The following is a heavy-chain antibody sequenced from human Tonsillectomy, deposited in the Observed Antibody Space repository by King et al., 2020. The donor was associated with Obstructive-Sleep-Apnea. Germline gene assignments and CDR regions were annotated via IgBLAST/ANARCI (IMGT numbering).Heavy chain of an antibody. Sequence: QLQESGPGLVKPSQTLSLTCTVSGGSISSGGYYWSWIRQHPGKGLEWVGYIYYSGSTYYNPSLKSRVTISVDTSKNQFCLKLSSVTAADTAVYYCARERSYYDILTGYYLYYYGMDVWGQGTTVTVSS. J-gene: IGHJ6*02. CDR2: IYYSGST. CDR3: ARERSYYDILTGYYLYYYGMDV. D-gene: IGHD3-9*01. CDR1: GGSISSGGYY. V-gene: IGHV4-31*03.